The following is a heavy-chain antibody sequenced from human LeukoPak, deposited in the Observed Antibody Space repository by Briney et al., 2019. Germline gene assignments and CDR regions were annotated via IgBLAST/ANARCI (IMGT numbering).Heavy chain of an antibody. J-gene: IGHJ5*02. V-gene: IGHV1-2*06. CDR2: INPNSGGT. Sequence: ASVKVSCKASGYTFTGYYMHWVRQAPGQGLEWMGRINPNSGGTNYAQKFQGRVTMTRDTSISTAYMELSRLRSDDTTVYYCARGELVGLGATSASWFDPWGQETLVTVSS. CDR3: ARGELVGLGATSASWFDP. CDR1: GYTFTGYY. D-gene: IGHD1-26*01.